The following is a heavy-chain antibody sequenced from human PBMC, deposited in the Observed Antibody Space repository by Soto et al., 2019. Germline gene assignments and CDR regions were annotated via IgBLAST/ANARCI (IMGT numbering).Heavy chain of an antibody. Sequence: TLSLTCAVYGGSFSGYYWSCILQPPGKGLEWIGEINHSGSTNYNPSLKSRVTISVDTSKNQFSLKLSSVTAADTAVYYCARGGYSYGGDYWGQGTLVTVSS. CDR1: GGSFSGYY. D-gene: IGHD5-18*01. CDR2: INHSGST. V-gene: IGHV4-34*01. J-gene: IGHJ4*02. CDR3: ARGGYSYGGDY.